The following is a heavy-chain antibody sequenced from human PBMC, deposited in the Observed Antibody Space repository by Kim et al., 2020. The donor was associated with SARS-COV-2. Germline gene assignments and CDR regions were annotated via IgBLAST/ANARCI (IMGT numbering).Heavy chain of an antibody. Sequence: SRVTISVDTSKNQFSLKLSSVTAADTAVYYCARHHLTGGVDYYYYYGMDVWGQGTTVTVSS. D-gene: IGHD7-27*01. CDR3: ARHHLTGGVDYYYYYGMDV. V-gene: IGHV4-39*01. J-gene: IGHJ6*02.